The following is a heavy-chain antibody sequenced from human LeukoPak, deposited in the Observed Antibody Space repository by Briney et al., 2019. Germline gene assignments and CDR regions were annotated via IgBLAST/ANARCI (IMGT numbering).Heavy chain of an antibody. CDR3: AKDHYYDSSGALVY. CDR2: ISYDGSNK. V-gene: IGHV3-30*18. CDR1: GFTFSSYG. J-gene: IGHJ4*02. D-gene: IGHD3-22*01. Sequence: PGGSLRLSCAASGFTFSSYGMHWVRQAPGKGLEWVAVISYDGSNKYYADSVKGRFTISRDNSKNTLYLQMNSLRAEDTAVYYCAKDHYYDSSGALVYWGQGTLVTVSS.